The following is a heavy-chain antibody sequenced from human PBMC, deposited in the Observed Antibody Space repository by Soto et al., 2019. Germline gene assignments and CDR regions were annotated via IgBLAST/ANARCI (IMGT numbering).Heavy chain of an antibody. CDR1: GDSVPSNIAA. CDR3: ARGSWDDVTGHYYMDV. V-gene: IGHV6-1*01. Sequence: PSQTLALTCDSSGDSVPSNIAAWNWIRQTPSRGLEGLGRTCYRSKWYINYAVSVKSRITVNSDTSKNQFSLQLNSVTPEDTAVYYCARGSWDDVTGHYYMDVWGKGTTVTVSS. J-gene: IGHJ6*03. CDR2: TCYRSKWYI. D-gene: IGHD1-1*01.